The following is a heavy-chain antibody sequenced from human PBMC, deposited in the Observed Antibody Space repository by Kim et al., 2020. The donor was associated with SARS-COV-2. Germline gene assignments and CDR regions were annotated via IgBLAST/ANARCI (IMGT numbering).Heavy chain of an antibody. J-gene: IGHJ4*02. CDR1: GYTLMNYV. V-gene: IGHV1-3*04. Sequence: ASVKVSCKTSGYTLMNYVMHWVRQAPGHRPEWMGLISIGNDDTKFSQKFRGRVTITRDTSASTAYMELTSLRSEDTAIYYCARDSGWAFDYWGQGTLITV. CDR3: ARDSGWAFDY. D-gene: IGHD6-19*01. CDR2: ISIGNDDT.